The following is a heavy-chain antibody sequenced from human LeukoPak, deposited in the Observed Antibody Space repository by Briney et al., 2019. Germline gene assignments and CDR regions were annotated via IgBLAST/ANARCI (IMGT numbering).Heavy chain of an antibody. D-gene: IGHD2-2*01. Sequence: GGSLRLSCAASGFTFSSYGMHWVRQAPGKGLEWVAVIWYDGSNKYYADSVKGRFTISRDNSKNTLYLQMNSLRAEDTALYYCASGYCSSSRCHANWFDPWGQGTLITVSS. J-gene: IGHJ5*02. V-gene: IGHV3-33*01. CDR1: GFTFSSYG. CDR3: ASGYCSSSRCHANWFDP. CDR2: IWYDGSNK.